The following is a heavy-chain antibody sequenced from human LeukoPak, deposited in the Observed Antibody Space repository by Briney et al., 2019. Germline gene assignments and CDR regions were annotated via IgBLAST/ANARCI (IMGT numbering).Heavy chain of an antibody. CDR3: ARDKVVGATHFDY. J-gene: IGHJ4*02. Sequence: GGSLRLSCAASGFTFSSYTMNWVRQAPGKGLEWVSSISGSSYYIYYADSVKGRFTISRDNAKNSLSLQMNSLRAEDTAVYYCARDKVVGATHFDYWGQGTLVTVSS. CDR2: ISGSSYYI. CDR1: GFTFSSYT. D-gene: IGHD1-26*01. V-gene: IGHV3-21*01.